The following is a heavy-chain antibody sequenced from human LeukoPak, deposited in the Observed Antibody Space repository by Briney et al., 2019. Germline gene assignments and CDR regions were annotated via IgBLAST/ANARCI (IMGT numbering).Heavy chain of an antibody. CDR1: GFTFSGYA. CDR3: AKDRQWSGSCLDY. V-gene: IGHV3-23*01. D-gene: IGHD6-13*01. CDR2: ISGSGGST. J-gene: IGHJ4*02. Sequence: GGSLRLSCAASGFTFSGYAMSWVRQAPGMGLEWVSAISGSGGSTYYADSVKGRFTISRDNSKNTLYLQMNSLRAEDTAVYYCAKDRQWSGSCLDYWGQGTLVTVSS.